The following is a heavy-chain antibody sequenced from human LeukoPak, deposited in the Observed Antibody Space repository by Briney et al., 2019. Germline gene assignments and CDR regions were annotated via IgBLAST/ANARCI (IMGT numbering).Heavy chain of an antibody. J-gene: IGHJ4*02. CDR2: IYPGDSDT. CDR1: GYNFSNYW. CDR3: ARAWLGGFDY. D-gene: IGHD3-10*01. V-gene: IGHV5-51*01. Sequence: GESLKISCKGSGYNFSNYWIAWVRQMPGKGLEYMGIIYPGDSDTRYSPSFQGQVTISADKSISTAYLQWSSLKASDTAMYYCARAWLGGFDYWGQGTLVTVSS.